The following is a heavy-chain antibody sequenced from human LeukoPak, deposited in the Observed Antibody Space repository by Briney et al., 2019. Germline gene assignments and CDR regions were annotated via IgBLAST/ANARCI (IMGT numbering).Heavy chain of an antibody. CDR1: GGPISSYY. Sequence: SETLSLTCTVSGGPISSYYWSWIRQPPGKGLEWIGYIYYSGSTNYNPSLKSRVTISVDTSKNQFSLKLSSVTAADTAVYYCARYCCGGSCYHDAFDIWGQGTMVTVSS. V-gene: IGHV4-59*01. D-gene: IGHD2-15*01. J-gene: IGHJ3*02. CDR2: IYYSGST. CDR3: ARYCCGGSCYHDAFDI.